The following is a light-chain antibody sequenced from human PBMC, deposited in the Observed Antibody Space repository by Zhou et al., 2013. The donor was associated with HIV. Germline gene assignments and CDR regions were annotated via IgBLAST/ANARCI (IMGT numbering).Light chain of an antibody. V-gene: IGKV1-8*01. J-gene: IGKJ1*01. CDR1: QAISTY. CDR3: QHYNGYSGT. CDR2: AAS. Sequence: AIRMTQSPSSFSASTGDRVTITCRASQAISTYLAWYQQKPGKAPNLLIYAASTLQPGVPSRFSGSGSGTDFTLTISCLQSEDFATYYCQHYNGYSGTFGQGTKV.